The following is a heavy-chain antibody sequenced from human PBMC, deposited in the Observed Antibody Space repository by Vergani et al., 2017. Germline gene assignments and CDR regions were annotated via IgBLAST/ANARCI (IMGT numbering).Heavy chain of an antibody. CDR3: ARGAYCGGDCYSGHGAFDI. CDR1: GYTFTSYG. V-gene: IGHV1-18*04. Sequence: QVQLVQSGAEVKKPGASVKVSCKASGYTFTSYGISWVRQAPGQGLEWMGWISAYNGNTNYAQKLQGRVTMTRDTSTSTVYMELSSLRSEDTAVYYCARGAYCGGDCYSGHGAFDIWGQGTMVTVSS. D-gene: IGHD2-21*02. CDR2: ISAYNGNT. J-gene: IGHJ3*02.